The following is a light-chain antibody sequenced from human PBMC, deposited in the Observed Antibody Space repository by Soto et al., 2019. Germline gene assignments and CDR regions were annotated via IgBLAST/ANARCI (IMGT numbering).Light chain of an antibody. CDR1: RSNIGTGYD. CDR2: GNS. CDR3: QSYDSSLSAVV. J-gene: IGLJ2*01. Sequence: QSVLKQPPSVSGAPGQRVTISCTGSRSNIGTGYDVHWYQQLPGTAPKLLIYGNSHRPSGVPDRFSGSKSGTSASLAITGLQAEDEADYYCQSYDSSLSAVVFGGGTKLTVL. V-gene: IGLV1-40*01.